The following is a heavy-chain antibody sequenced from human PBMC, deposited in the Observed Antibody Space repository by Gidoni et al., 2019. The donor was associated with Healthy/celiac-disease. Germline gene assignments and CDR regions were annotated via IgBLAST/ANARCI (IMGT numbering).Heavy chain of an antibody. CDR2: IYSGGST. J-gene: IGHJ2*01. V-gene: IGHV3-66*01. CDR3: ARDFYDSSGFYWYFDL. CDR1: GSTVSSNY. D-gene: IGHD3-22*01. Sequence: EVQLVESGGGLVQPGGSGRLPCAASGSTVSSNYMSGVRRAPGKGLEWVSVIYSGGSTYYADSVKGRFTISRDNSKNTLYLQMNSLRAEDTAVYYCARDFYDSSGFYWYFDLWGRGTLVTVSS.